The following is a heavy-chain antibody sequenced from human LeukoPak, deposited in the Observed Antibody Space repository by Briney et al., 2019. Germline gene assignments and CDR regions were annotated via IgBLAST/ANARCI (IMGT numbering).Heavy chain of an antibody. D-gene: IGHD3-3*01. CDR1: GYSFTSYW. CDR3: ARRVTIFGVVIIKDYFDY. J-gene: IGHJ4*02. CDR2: IYPGDSDT. Sequence: GESLKISCKGSGYSFTSYWIGWVRQMPGKGLEWMGIIYPGDSDTRYSPSFQGQVTISADKSISTAYLQWSSLKASDTAMYYCARRVTIFGVVIIKDYFDYWGQGTLVTVSS. V-gene: IGHV5-51*01.